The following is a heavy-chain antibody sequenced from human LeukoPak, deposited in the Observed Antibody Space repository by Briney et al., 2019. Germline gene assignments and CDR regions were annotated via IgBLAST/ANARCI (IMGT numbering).Heavy chain of an antibody. CDR3: VRAGTTVPNLFDY. J-gene: IGHJ4*02. V-gene: IGHV3-74*01. Sequence: GGSLRLSCAASGFTFSSHWMHWARQAPGKGLVWVSRINGDETSTAYADSVKGRFTISRDNAKNTLYLQMNSLRADDTAVYYCVRAGTTVPNLFDYWGQGTLVTVSS. CDR2: INGDETST. D-gene: IGHD4-17*01. CDR1: GFTFSSHW.